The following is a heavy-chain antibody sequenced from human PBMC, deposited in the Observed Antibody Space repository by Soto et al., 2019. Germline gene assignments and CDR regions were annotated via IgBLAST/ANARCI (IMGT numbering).Heavy chain of an antibody. V-gene: IGHV5-51*01. CDR2: INPGDSES. CDR1: GYSFSNYW. CDR3: ARPSNNYVAH. D-gene: IGHD4-4*01. J-gene: IGHJ4*02. Sequence: GESLKISCQASGYSFSNYWIGWERQMPGTGLEGMAIINPGDSESRYSPSFPGQVTISAYKIISTAYLQWYSLKASDTAMYYCARPSNNYVAHWGQGTLVTVSS.